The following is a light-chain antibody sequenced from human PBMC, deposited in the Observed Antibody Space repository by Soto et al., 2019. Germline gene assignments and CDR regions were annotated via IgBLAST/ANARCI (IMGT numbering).Light chain of an antibody. CDR2: GVT. Sequence: QSALTQPASVSGSPGRSITISCTGTRSDIGSYNNVAWYQKHPGKAPRVMIFGVTKRPSGISNRFFGSKSGSTASLTISGLQAEDEADYFCFSYAGSSIWVFGGGTKVTVL. CDR1: RSDIGSYNN. J-gene: IGLJ3*02. CDR3: FSYAGSSIWV. V-gene: IGLV2-23*02.